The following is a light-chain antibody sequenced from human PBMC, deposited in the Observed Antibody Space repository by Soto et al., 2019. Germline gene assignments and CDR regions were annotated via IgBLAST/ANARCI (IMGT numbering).Light chain of an antibody. J-gene: IGKJ1*01. CDR1: QSVSSN. CDR2: GTS. V-gene: IGKV3-15*01. Sequence: EIVMTQSPATLSVSPGERATLSCRASQSVSSNLAWYQQKPGQSPRLLIYGTSTRATGIPARFSGSGSGTEFTLTISSIKSEDFAVYYCHHYNFWPTFGQGTKVDIK. CDR3: HHYNFWPT.